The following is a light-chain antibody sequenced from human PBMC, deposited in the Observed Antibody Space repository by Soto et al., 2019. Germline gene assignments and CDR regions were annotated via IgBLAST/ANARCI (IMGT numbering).Light chain of an antibody. V-gene: IGKV3-20*01. Sequence: IVLTQSPGTLSLSPGERATLSCRASQTIDSTYSAWYQQKPGQSPRRLMYGTSNRATGIPDRFKGSGSGTDFTLTITRLEAEDFAVYYCRQYGRAFGQGTKVDIK. J-gene: IGKJ1*01. CDR3: RQYGRA. CDR1: QTIDSTY. CDR2: GTS.